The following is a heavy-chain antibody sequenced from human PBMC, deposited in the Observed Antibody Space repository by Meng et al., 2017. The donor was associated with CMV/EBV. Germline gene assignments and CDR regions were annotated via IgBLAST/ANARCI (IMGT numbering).Heavy chain of an antibody. V-gene: IGHV1-8*02. CDR2: MNPNSGNT. CDR3: ARGRLLKNWFDP. CDR1: GYTFTSYD. Sequence: ASVKVSCKASGYTFTSYDINWVRQATGQGLEWMGWMNPNSGNTGYAQKFQGRVTMTRNTSISTAYMELSSLRSEDTAVCYCARGRLLKNWFDPWGQGTLVTVSS. J-gene: IGHJ5*02.